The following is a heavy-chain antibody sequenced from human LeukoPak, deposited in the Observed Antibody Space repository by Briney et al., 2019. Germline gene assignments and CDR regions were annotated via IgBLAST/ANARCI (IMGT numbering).Heavy chain of an antibody. CDR3: ARDSAAADDFDY. Sequence: ASVKASCKASGYTFTSYGISWVRQAPGQGLEWMGWISAYNGNTNYAQKLQGRVTMTTDTSTSTAYMELRSLRSDDTAVYYCARDSAAADDFDYWGQGTLVTVSS. CDR1: GYTFTSYG. J-gene: IGHJ4*02. V-gene: IGHV1-18*01. CDR2: ISAYNGNT. D-gene: IGHD6-13*01.